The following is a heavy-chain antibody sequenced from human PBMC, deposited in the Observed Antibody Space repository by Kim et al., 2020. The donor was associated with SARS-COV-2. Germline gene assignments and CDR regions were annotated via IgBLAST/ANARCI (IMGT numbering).Heavy chain of an antibody. CDR3: ARDRVVTGWPTDYFD. CDR2: IYHSGST. V-gene: IGHV4-31*03. J-gene: IGHJ4*01. CDR1: GGSISSSDYH. D-gene: IGHD3-9*01. Sequence: SETLSLTCTVSGGSISSSDYHWSWIRQHPGKGLEWIGFIYHSGSTYYNPSLKSRVTISVDTSKNQFSLKLSSVTAADTAVYYCARDRVVTGWPTDYFD.